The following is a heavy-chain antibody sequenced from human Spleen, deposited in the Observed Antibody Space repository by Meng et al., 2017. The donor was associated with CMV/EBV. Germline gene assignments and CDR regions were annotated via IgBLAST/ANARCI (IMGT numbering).Heavy chain of an antibody. Sequence: SVKVSCKASGGTFSSYTISWVRQAPGQGLEWMGRIIPILGIANYAQKFQGRVTITADKSTSTAYMELSSLRSEDTAVYYCARDLRRLSSSVDYWGQGTLVTVSS. CDR3: ARDLRRLSSSVDY. CDR2: IIPILGIA. V-gene: IGHV1-69*04. J-gene: IGHJ4*02. D-gene: IGHD6-13*01. CDR1: GGTFSSYT.